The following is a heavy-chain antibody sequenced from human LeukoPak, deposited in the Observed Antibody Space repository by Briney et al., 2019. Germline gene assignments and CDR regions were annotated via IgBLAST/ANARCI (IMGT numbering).Heavy chain of an antibody. J-gene: IGHJ4*02. D-gene: IGHD2/OR15-2a*01. V-gene: IGHV3-30*02. CDR3: RKMVPLRFYVTSGQTY. Sequence: GGSLRLSCVASGFSFSSYGMNWVRQAPGTGLEWVAFIQFDGSNIFYGDSVKGRFTVSRDNLQKTLYLQMDGLRAEDTAVYYWRKMVPLRFYVTSGQTYWGEGTLVTVSS. CDR2: IQFDGSNI. CDR1: GFSFSSYG.